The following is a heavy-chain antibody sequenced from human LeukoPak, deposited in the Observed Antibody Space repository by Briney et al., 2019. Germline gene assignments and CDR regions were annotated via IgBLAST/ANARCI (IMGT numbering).Heavy chain of an antibody. CDR3: AHRKNYYDSSVFDN. V-gene: IGHV2-5*02. J-gene: IGHJ4*02. CDR2: IYWDDDR. CDR1: GFSLNTRGVG. Sequence: SGPTLVSPTQTLTLTCTFSGFSLNTRGVGVGWIRQPPGRALEWLALIYWDDDRRYSPSLNSRLTITKDTSKNQVVLTMTNMDPVDTATYFCAHRKNYYDSSVFDNWGQGTLVTVSS. D-gene: IGHD3-22*01.